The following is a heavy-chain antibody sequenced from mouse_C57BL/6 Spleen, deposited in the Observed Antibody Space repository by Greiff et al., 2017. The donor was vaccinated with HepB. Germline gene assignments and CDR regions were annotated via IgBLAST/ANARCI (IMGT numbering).Heavy chain of an antibody. J-gene: IGHJ1*03. CDR2: INPGSGGT. Sequence: QVQLQQSGAELVRPGTSVKVSCKASGYAFTNYLIEWVKQRPGQGLEWIGVINPGSGGTNYNEKFKGKATLTADKSSSTAYMQLSSLTSEDSAVYFCAREGYLYFDVWGTGTTVTVSS. V-gene: IGHV1-54*01. CDR3: AREGYLYFDV. CDR1: GYAFTNYL.